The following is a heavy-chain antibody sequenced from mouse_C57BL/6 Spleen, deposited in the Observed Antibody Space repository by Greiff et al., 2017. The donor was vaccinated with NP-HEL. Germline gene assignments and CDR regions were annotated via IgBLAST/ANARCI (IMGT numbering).Heavy chain of an antibody. CDR1: GFTFSSYA. CDR3: ARVSYDYGGFDY. CDR2: ISDGGSYT. V-gene: IGHV5-4*01. J-gene: IGHJ2*01. Sequence: DVHLVESGGGLVKPGGSLKLSCAASGFTFSSYAMSWVRQTPEKRLEWVATISDGGSYTYYPDNVKGRFTISRDNAKNNLYLQMSHLKSEDTAMYYCARVSYDYGGFDYWGQGTTLTVSS. D-gene: IGHD2-4*01.